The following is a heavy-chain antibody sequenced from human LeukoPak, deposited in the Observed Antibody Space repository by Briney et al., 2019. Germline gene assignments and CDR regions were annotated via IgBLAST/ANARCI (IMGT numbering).Heavy chain of an antibody. Sequence: GGSLKISCKGSGYSFTSYWIGWVRQMPGKGLEWMGIIYPGNSDTRYSPSFQGQVTISADKSISTAYLQWSSLKASDTAMYYCARASAAGRSLNWFDPWGQGTLVTVSS. CDR1: GYSFTSYW. D-gene: IGHD6-13*01. V-gene: IGHV5-51*01. CDR2: IYPGNSDT. CDR3: ARASAAGRSLNWFDP. J-gene: IGHJ5*02.